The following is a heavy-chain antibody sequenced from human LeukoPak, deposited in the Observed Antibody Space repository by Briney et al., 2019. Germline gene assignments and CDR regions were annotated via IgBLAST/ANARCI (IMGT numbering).Heavy chain of an antibody. V-gene: IGHV1-46*01. J-gene: IGHJ4*02. Sequence: ASVKVSCMASGYTFTSYYMHWVRQAPGQGLEWMGIINPSGGSTSYAQKFQGRVTMTRDTSTSTVYMELSSLRSEDTAVYYCARTLKRDTVMAHFDYWGQGTLVTVSS. CDR2: INPSGGST. D-gene: IGHD5-18*01. CDR1: GYTFTSYY. CDR3: ARTLKRDTVMAHFDY.